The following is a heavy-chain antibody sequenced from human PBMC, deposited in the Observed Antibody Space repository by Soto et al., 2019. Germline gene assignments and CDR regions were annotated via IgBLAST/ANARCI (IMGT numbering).Heavy chain of an antibody. CDR1: GGSLTTLNW. Sequence: QVQLQESGPGLVKPSVILSLTCAVSGGSLTTLNWWSWVRQPPGKGLEWIGKIHHIGTTNYNPSLDSRVTISLDKSRNHFSLTLISVTAADSAVYYCARTEAGAFHIWGQGKMITVSS. D-gene: IGHD3-10*01. CDR3: ARTEAGAFHI. J-gene: IGHJ3*02. CDR2: IHHIGTT. V-gene: IGHV4-4*02.